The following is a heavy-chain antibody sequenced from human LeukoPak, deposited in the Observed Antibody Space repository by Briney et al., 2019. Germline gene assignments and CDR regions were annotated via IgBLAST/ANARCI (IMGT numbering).Heavy chain of an antibody. J-gene: IGHJ6*02. D-gene: IGHD6-19*01. Sequence: LSLTCAVSDVSFTNYYWTWIRQSPGKGLEWVAVISYDGSNKYYADSVKGRFTISRDNSKNTLYLQMNSLRAEDTAVYYCAKERSSGWYYYYGMDVWGQGTTVTVSS. V-gene: IGHV3-30*18. CDR1: DVSFTNYY. CDR3: AKERSSGWYYYYGMDV. CDR2: ISYDGSNK.